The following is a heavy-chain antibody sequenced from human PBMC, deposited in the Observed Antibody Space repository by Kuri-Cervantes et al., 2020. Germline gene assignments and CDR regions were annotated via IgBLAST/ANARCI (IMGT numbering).Heavy chain of an antibody. V-gene: IGHV3-30-3*01. CDR3: ARARGNIMITFGGYMDV. CDR1: GFTFSNYA. J-gene: IGHJ6*03. D-gene: IGHD3-16*01. CDR2: ISYDGSNK. Sequence: GESLKISCAASGFTFSNYAMHWVRQAPGKGLEWVAVISYDGSNKYYADSVKGRFTISRDNSKNTLYLQMHSLRAEDSAVYYCARARGNIMITFGGYMDVWGKGSTVTVS.